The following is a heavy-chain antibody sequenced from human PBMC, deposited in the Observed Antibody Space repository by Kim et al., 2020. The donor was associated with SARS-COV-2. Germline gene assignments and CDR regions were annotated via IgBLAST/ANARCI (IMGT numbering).Heavy chain of an antibody. D-gene: IGHD3-10*01. CDR3: ARRLLDYYGSGSYYKSLYYGMDV. V-gene: IGHV4-34*01. CDR1: GGSFSGYY. Sequence: SETLSLTCAVYGGSFSGYYWSWIRQPPGKGLEWIGEINHSGSTNYNPSLKSRVTISVDTSKNQFSLKLSSVTAADTAVYYCARRLLDYYGSGSYYKSLYYGMDVWGQGTTVTVSS. CDR2: INHSGST. J-gene: IGHJ6*02.